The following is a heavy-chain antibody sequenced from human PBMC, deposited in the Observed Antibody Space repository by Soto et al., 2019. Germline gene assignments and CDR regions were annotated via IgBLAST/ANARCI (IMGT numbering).Heavy chain of an antibody. D-gene: IGHD2-15*01. CDR3: AKEGWVGYCSGGSCRGYFDY. Sequence: PVGSLRLSCAASGFTFSSYGMHWVRQAPGKGLEWVAVISYDGSNKYYADSVKGRFTISRDNSKNTLYLQMNSLRAEDTAVYYCAKEGWVGYCSGGSCRGYFDYWGQGTLVTVSS. V-gene: IGHV3-30*18. J-gene: IGHJ4*02. CDR2: ISYDGSNK. CDR1: GFTFSSYG.